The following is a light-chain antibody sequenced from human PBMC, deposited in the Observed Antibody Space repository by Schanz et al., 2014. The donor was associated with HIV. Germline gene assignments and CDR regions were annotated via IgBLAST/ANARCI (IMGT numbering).Light chain of an antibody. CDR1: QSVSNN. CDR3: QQRDNWPPG. CDR2: GAS. V-gene: IGKV3-11*01. Sequence: EMVMTQSPATLSVSPGERATLSCRASQSVSNNLAWYQQKPGQAPRLLIYGASNRATGIPGRFSGSGSETDFTLTISSLETEDFAVYYCQQRDNWPPGFGGGTRVEFK. J-gene: IGKJ4*01.